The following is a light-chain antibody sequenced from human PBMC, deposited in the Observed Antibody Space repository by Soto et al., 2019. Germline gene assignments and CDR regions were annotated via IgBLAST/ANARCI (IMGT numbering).Light chain of an antibody. J-gene: IGLJ1*01. Sequence: QSVLTQPPSASGTPGQRVTISCSASSGSLSVDWYQHLPGTAPKLLIYINYQRPSGVPDRFSGSKSGTSASLVISGLQSEDDADYYCAGRDDSLSGIYVFGTGTKLTVL. CDR2: INY. V-gene: IGLV1-44*01. CDR1: SGSLS. CDR3: AGRDDSLSGIYV.